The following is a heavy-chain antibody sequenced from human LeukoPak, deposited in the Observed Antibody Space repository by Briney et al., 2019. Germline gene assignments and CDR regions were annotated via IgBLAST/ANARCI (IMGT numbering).Heavy chain of an antibody. CDR2: INPNSGGT. V-gene: IGHV1-2*06. D-gene: IGHD2-15*01. CDR3: ARERAVQGYCSGGSCYINDY. CDR1: GYTFTGYY. J-gene: IGHJ4*02. Sequence: ASVKVSCKASGYTFTGYYMHWVRQAPGQGLEWMGRINPNSGGTNYAQKFQGRVTMTRDTSISTAYMELSRLRSDDTAVYYCARERAVQGYCSGGSCYINDYWGQGTLVTVSS.